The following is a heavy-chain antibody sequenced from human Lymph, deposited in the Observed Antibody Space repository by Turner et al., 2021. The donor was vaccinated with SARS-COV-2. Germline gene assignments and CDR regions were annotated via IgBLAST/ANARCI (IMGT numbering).Heavy chain of an antibody. J-gene: IGHJ4*02. CDR3: TTHSAPDY. Sequence: EVQLVESGGGLVKPGGSLRLSCAASGFTFRNAWMTWVRQAPEKGLEWVVRIKTKTDGGTTDYAAPVKGRFTISRDDSKNTLYLQMNSLKTEDTAVYYCTTHSAPDYWGQGTLVTVSS. CDR2: IKTKTDGGTT. D-gene: IGHD6-13*01. CDR1: GFTFRNAW. V-gene: IGHV3-15*01.